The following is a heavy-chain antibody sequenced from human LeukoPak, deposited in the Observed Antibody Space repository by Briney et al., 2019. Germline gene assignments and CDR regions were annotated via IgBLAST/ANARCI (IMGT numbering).Heavy chain of an antibody. CDR3: ARDWCYDYSASYYCNFDY. D-gene: IGHD5-12*01. CDR2: IKEDGSEI. Sequence: GGSLRLSCAASGFTIANHWMTWVRQAPGKGLEWVANIKEDGSEIYYVDSVKGRFIISRDNAKNSVYLQMNSLRDEDTAVYYCARDWCYDYSASYYCNFDYWGQGTLVSVSS. CDR1: GFTIANHW. V-gene: IGHV3-7*01. J-gene: IGHJ4*02.